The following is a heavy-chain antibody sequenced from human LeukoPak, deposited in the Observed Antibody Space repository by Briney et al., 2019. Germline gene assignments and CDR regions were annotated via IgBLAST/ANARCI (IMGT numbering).Heavy chain of an antibody. CDR3: ARIRGSYSDY. CDR2: IDWDDDK. Sequence: SGPALVKPTQTLTLTCTFSGFSLSTTGMCVSWIRQPPGKALEWLALIDWDDDKYYSTSLKTRLTISKDTSKNQVVLTLTNVDPVDTATYCCARIRGSYSDYWSQGTLVTVSS. J-gene: IGHJ4*02. CDR1: GFSLSTTGMC. D-gene: IGHD3-10*01. V-gene: IGHV2-70*13.